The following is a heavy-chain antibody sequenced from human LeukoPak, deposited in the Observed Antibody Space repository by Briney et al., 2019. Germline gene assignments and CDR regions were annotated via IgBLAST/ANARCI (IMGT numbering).Heavy chain of an antibody. Sequence: ASVKVSCKASGYTFTCYDINWVRQATGQGLEWMGWMNPNSGNTGYAQKFQGRVTMTRNTSISTAYMELSSLRSEDTAVYYCARAWGSYRQVLVTNWGQGTLVTVSS. CDR3: ARAWGSYRQVLVTN. V-gene: IGHV1-8*01. J-gene: IGHJ4*02. CDR1: GYTFTCYD. CDR2: MNPNSGNT. D-gene: IGHD1-26*01.